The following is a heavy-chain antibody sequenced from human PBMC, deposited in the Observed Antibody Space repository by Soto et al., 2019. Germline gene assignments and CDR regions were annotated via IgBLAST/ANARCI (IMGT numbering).Heavy chain of an antibody. V-gene: IGHV1-3*01. CDR1: GYTFTSYA. CDR2: INAGNGNT. J-gene: IGHJ4*02. Sequence: QVLLVQSGAEVKKPGASVKVSCKASGYTFTSYAMHWVRQAPGQRLEWMGWINAGNGNTKYSQKFQGRVTITRDTSASTAYMELSSLRSEDTAVYYCARVPPLYSSSCWWIDYWGQGTLVTVSS. CDR3: ARVPPLYSSSCWWIDY. D-gene: IGHD6-13*01.